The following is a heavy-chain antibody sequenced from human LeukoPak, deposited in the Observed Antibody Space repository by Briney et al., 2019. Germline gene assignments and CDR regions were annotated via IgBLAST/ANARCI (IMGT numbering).Heavy chain of an antibody. J-gene: IGHJ5*02. V-gene: IGHV4-31*03. CDR3: ARGSSGGATRWFDP. Sequence: PSQTLSLTCTVSGGPISSGGYYWSWIRQHPGKGLEWIGYIYYSGSTYYNPSLKSRVTISVDTSKNQFSLKLSSVTAADTAVYYCARGSSGGATRWFDPWGQGTLVSVSS. D-gene: IGHD2-21*01. CDR1: GGPISSGGYY. CDR2: IYYSGST.